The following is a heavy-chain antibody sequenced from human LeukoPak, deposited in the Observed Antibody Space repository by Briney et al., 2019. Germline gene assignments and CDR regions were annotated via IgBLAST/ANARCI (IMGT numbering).Heavy chain of an antibody. J-gene: IGHJ4*02. V-gene: IGHV1-69*06. CDR2: IIPIFGTA. Sequence: SVKVSCKASEGTFSSYAISWVRQAPGQGLEWMGGIIPIFGTANYAQKFQGRVTITADKSTSTAYMELSSLRSEDTAVYYCARVSSGWYRTLDYWGQGTLVTVSS. CDR3: ARVSSGWYRTLDY. CDR1: EGTFSSYA. D-gene: IGHD6-19*01.